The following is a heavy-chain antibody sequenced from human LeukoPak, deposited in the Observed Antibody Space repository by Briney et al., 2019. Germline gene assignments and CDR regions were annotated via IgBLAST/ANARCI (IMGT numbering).Heavy chain of an antibody. D-gene: IGHD1-26*01. CDR1: GYTFTGYY. CDR2: INPNSGGT. Sequence: APVKVSCKASGYTFTGYYMHWVRQAPGQGLEWMGWINPNSGGTNYAQKFQGRVTMTRDTSISTAYMELSRLRSDDTAVYYCARFSGGSGSLRAFDIWGQGTMVTVSS. J-gene: IGHJ3*02. V-gene: IGHV1-2*02. CDR3: ARFSGGSGSLRAFDI.